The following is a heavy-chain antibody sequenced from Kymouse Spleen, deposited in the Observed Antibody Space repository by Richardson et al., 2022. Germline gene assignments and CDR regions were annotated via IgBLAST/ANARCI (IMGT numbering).Heavy chain of an antibody. D-gene: IGHD4-17*01. CDR2: IGTAGDT. V-gene: IGHV3-13*01. CDR3: ARADGDYLHYYGMDV. J-gene: IGHJ6*02. Sequence: EVQLVESGGGLVQPGGSLRLSCAASGFTFSSYDMHWVRQATGKGLEWVSAIGTAGDTYYPGSVKGRFTISRENAKNSLYLQMNSLRAGDTAVYYCARADGDYLHYYGMDVWGQGTTVTVSS. CDR1: GFTFSSYD.